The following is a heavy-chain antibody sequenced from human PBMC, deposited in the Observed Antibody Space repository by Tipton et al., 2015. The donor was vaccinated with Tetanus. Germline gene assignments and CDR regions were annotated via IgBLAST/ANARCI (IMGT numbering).Heavy chain of an antibody. Sequence: WVRQPPGKGLEWISYISTTSHTIYYADSVRGRFTISRDNANNLLYLQMSSLRREDTAVYYCASRTVTRWGPGTLVTFSS. J-gene: IGHJ4*02. V-gene: IGHV3-48*01. CDR2: ISTTSHTI. CDR3: ASRTVTR. D-gene: IGHD4-17*01.